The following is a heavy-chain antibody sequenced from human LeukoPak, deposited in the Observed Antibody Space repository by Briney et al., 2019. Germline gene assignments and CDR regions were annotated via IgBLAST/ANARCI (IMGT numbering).Heavy chain of an antibody. D-gene: IGHD2-2*01. CDR3: ARDRPRGCSSTSCYYV. CDR1: GGSISSGGYY. CDR2: IYHSGST. V-gene: IGHV4-30-2*01. J-gene: IGHJ4*02. Sequence: SETLSLTCTVSGGSISSGGYYWSWIRQPPGKGLEWIGYIYHSGSTYYNPSLKSRVTISVDRSKNQFSLKLSSVTAADTAVYYCARDRPRGCSSTSCYYVWGQGTLVTVSS.